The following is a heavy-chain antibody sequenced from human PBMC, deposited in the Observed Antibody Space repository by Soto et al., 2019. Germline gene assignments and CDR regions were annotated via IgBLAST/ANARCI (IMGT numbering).Heavy chain of an antibody. D-gene: IGHD3-10*01. J-gene: IGHJ4*02. Sequence: QVQLVESGGGVVQPGRSLRISCAASRFNFSSYGMHWVRQAPGKGLEWVAVIWYDGSNKYYADSVKGRFTISRDNSKKTLYLQMNSLRAEDTAVYYCARDSPSDYGIPGPFDYWGQGTLVTVSS. CDR1: RFNFSSYG. V-gene: IGHV3-33*01. CDR3: ARDSPSDYGIPGPFDY. CDR2: IWYDGSNK.